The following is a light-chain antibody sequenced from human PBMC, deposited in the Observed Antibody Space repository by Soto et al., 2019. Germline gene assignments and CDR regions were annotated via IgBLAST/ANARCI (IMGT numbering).Light chain of an antibody. V-gene: IGKV3-15*01. CDR2: GAS. Sequence: EFVLTQSPATLSLSPGERATLSCRASQSVSSRYLAWYQQRPGQAPRLLIYGASSRVTGFPARFSGSGSGTDFTLTISSLQSDDFAVYYCQQYDNWPWTFGQGTKVDIK. CDR3: QQYDNWPWT. J-gene: IGKJ1*01. CDR1: QSVSSRY.